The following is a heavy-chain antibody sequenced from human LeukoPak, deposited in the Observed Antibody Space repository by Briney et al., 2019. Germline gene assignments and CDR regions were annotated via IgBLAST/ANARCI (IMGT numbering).Heavy chain of an antibody. J-gene: IGHJ4*02. CDR1: GGSISSYY. CDR2: IYYSGST. V-gene: IGHV4-59*12. Sequence: QTSETLSLTCTVSGGSISSYYWSWIRQPPGKGLEWIGYIYYSGSTNYNPSLKSRVTISVDTSKNQFFLNLTSVTAADTAMYYCARGTLYRGWSYYLDFWGQGSQVTVSS. D-gene: IGHD6-19*01. CDR3: ARGTLYRGWSYYLDF.